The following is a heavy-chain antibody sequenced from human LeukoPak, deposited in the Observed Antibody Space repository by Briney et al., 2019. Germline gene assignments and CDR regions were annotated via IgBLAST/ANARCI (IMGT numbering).Heavy chain of an antibody. J-gene: IGHJ3*02. CDR2: IRYDGSNK. Sequence: GGSLRLSCAASGFTFSSYGMHWVRQAPGKGLEWVAFIRYDGSNKYYADSVKGRFTISRDNSKNTLYLQMNSLRAEDTAVYYCAKDGPLYSSGWYGDAFDIWGQGTMVTVSS. CDR1: GFTFSSYG. CDR3: AKDGPLYSSGWYGDAFDI. D-gene: IGHD6-19*01. V-gene: IGHV3-30*02.